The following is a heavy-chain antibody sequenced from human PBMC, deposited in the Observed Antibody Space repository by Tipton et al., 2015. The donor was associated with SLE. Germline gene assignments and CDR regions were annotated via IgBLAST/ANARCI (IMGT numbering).Heavy chain of an antibody. D-gene: IGHD2-15*01. CDR1: GGSISSHY. CDR2: ISSSSSYI. Sequence: LSLTCTVSGGSISSHYWSWIRQPPGKGLEWVSSISSSSSYIYYADSVKGRFTISRDNAKNSLYLQMNSLRAEDTAVYYCARADGGIDYWGQGTLVTVSS. J-gene: IGHJ4*02. V-gene: IGHV3-21*01. CDR3: ARADGGIDY.